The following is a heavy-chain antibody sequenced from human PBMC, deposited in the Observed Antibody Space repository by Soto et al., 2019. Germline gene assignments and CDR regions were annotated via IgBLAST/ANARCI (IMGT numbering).Heavy chain of an antibody. Sequence: EVQLVESGGGLVQPGGSLRLSCEASGFTFSSYWIHWVRQIPGKGLVWVSRINFDGITTNYADYVKGRFTVSRDNAKNTVYLQVKSLRAEDKAVYYCARGGFRQWLLDYWGQGTLVTVSS. J-gene: IGHJ4*02. CDR2: INFDGITT. D-gene: IGHD6-19*01. CDR1: GFTFSSYW. V-gene: IGHV3-74*01. CDR3: ARGGFRQWLLDY.